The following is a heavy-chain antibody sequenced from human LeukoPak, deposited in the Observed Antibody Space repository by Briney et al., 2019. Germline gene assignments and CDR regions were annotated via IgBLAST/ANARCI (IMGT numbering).Heavy chain of an antibody. J-gene: IGHJ4*02. D-gene: IGHD3-10*01. Sequence: GGSLRLSCAASGFTFSSYAMSWVRQAPGKGLEWVAVISYDGSNKYYADSVKGRFTISRDNSKNTLYLQMNSLRAEDTAVYYCAKSPTRGVIPSPFDYWGQGTLVTVSS. CDR1: GFTFSSYA. CDR2: ISYDGSNK. V-gene: IGHV3-30*18. CDR3: AKSPTRGVIPSPFDY.